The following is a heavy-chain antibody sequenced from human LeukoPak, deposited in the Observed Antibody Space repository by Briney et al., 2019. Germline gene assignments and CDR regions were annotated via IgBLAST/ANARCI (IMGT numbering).Heavy chain of an antibody. J-gene: IGHJ2*01. V-gene: IGHV3-74*01. Sequence: PGGSLRLSCVASGFTFSSYSMNWVRHAPGKGLVWVSRINSEGTGTSYADSVKSRFTISRDTAKNTVFLQMNSLRAEDTAVYYCARDRCGGDCYPRVWYFDLWGRGTLVTVSS. CDR2: INSEGTGT. CDR3: ARDRCGGDCYPRVWYFDL. CDR1: GFTFSSYS. D-gene: IGHD2-21*02.